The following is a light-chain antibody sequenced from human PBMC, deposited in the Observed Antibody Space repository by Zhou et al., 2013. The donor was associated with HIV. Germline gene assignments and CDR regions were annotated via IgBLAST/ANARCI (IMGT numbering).Light chain of an antibody. Sequence: AIRITQSPSSLSASTGDRITITCRASQGISTHLAWYQQKPGNAPKILIYAASTLQSGVPSRFSGSGSGTDFTLTISCLQSEDFATYYCQQYKSYPLTFGGGTKVEIK. J-gene: IGKJ4*01. CDR3: QQYKSYPLT. CDR2: AAS. CDR1: QGISTH. V-gene: IGKV1-8*01.